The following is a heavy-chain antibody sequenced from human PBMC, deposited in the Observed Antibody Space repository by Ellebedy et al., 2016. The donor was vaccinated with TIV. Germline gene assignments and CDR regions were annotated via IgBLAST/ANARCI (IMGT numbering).Heavy chain of an antibody. CDR1: GGSFSGYY. D-gene: IGHD2-15*01. J-gene: IGHJ3*02. V-gene: IGHV4-34*01. Sequence: GSLRLXXAVYGGSFSGYYWSWIRQPPGKGLEWIGEINHSGSTNYNPSLKSRVTISVDTSKNHFSLELNSVTAADTAVYYCARELAYCSGGSCYGGAFEIWGQGTMVTVSS. CDR2: INHSGST. CDR3: ARELAYCSGGSCYGGAFEI.